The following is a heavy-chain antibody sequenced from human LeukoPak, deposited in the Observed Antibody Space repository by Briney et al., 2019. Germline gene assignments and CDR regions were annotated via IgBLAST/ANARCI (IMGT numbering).Heavy chain of an antibody. V-gene: IGHV3-64*02. Sequence: DSVKGRFTISRDNSKNTLYLQMGSLRAEDMAVYYCARGAAGELEPVSFDYWGQGTLVTVSS. J-gene: IGHJ4*02. D-gene: IGHD1-1*01. CDR3: ARGAAGELEPVSFDY.